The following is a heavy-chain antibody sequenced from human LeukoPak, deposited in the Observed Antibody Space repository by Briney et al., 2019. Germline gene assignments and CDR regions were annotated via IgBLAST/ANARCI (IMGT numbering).Heavy chain of an antibody. Sequence: ASVKVSCKASGYTFTSYYMHWVRQAPGQGLEWMGIINPSGGSTSYAQKFQGRVTMTRDMSTSTVHMELSSLRSEDTAVYYCAREDGGGLLVGAISNFDYWGQGTLVTVSS. J-gene: IGHJ4*02. D-gene: IGHD1-26*01. CDR2: INPSGGST. CDR1: GYTFTSYY. CDR3: AREDGGGLLVGAISNFDY. V-gene: IGHV1-46*01.